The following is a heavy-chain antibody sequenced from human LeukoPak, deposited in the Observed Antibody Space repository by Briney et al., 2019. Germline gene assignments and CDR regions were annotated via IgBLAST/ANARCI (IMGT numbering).Heavy chain of an antibody. J-gene: IGHJ4*02. Sequence: SENLSLTCSGYSVSFNGYYWSWIRQPPGKGLEWIGEINHSGSTNYNPSLKSRVTISVDTSKNQFSLKLSSVTAADTAVYYCARAADYYDSSGYYPLDYWGQGTLVTVSS. CDR2: INHSGST. D-gene: IGHD3-22*01. CDR3: ARAADYYDSSGYYPLDY. CDR1: SVSFNGYY. V-gene: IGHV4-34*01.